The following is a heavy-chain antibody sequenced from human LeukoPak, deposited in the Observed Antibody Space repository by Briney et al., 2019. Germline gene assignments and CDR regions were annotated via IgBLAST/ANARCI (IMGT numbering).Heavy chain of an antibody. Sequence: QSGGSLRLSCAASGFTFSSYGMSWVRQAPGKGLEWVSAISGSGGSTYYADSVKGRFTISGDNPKNTLYLQMNSLRAEDTAVYYCAKEASGWSRRTYYFDYWGQGTLVTVSS. J-gene: IGHJ4*02. V-gene: IGHV3-23*01. CDR2: ISGSGGST. CDR3: AKEASGWSRRTYYFDY. D-gene: IGHD6-19*01. CDR1: GFTFSSYG.